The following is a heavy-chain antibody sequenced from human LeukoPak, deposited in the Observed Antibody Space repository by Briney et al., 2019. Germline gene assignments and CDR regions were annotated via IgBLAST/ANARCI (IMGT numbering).Heavy chain of an antibody. Sequence: GESLKISCKGSGYSFTNYLIAWVRQMPGKGLEWMGIIYPDDSDTRYSPSLQGQVTSSADKSISTAYLQWNSLKASDTAMYYCAIDVVNSGYYYIWGQGTLVTVSS. V-gene: IGHV5-51*01. CDR1: GYSFTNYL. J-gene: IGHJ4*02. CDR3: AIDVVNSGYYYI. CDR2: IYPDDSDT. D-gene: IGHD3-22*01.